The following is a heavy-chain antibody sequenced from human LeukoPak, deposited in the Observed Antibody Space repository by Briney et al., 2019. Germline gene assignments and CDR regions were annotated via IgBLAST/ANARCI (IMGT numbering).Heavy chain of an antibody. CDR2: ISGSGGST. V-gene: IGHV3-23*01. CDR3: AKGAMVRGVIRYYFDY. D-gene: IGHD3-10*01. CDR1: GFTFSSYA. J-gene: IGHJ4*02. Sequence: GGSLRLSCAASGFTFSSYAMSWVRQAPGKGLEWVSAISGSGGSTYYADSVKGRFTISRDNSKNTLYLQMNSLRAEDTAVYYCAKGAMVRGVIRYYFDYWGQGTLVTVPS.